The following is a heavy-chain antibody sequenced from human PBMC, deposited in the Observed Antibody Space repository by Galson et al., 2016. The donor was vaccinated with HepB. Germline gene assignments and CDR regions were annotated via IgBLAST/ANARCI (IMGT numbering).Heavy chain of an antibody. D-gene: IGHD2-21*01. V-gene: IGHV5-51*01. J-gene: IGHJ5*02. CDR2: IYPGDFDT. CDR1: GYSFTSQW. Sequence: QSGAEVKKPGESLKISCKASGYSFTSQWIGWVRQMPGKGLEWVGIIYPGDFDTQYSPCFQGQVTISVDRSITTAYLQWNYLKASDSAMYYCARRPYCEGAACANNGRDWFDPWGQGTLVTVSS. CDR3: ARRPYCEGAACANNGRDWFDP.